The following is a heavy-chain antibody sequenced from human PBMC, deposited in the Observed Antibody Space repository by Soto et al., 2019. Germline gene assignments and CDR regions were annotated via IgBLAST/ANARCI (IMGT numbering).Heavy chain of an antibody. J-gene: IGHJ5*02. D-gene: IGHD6-25*01. CDR1: GFTFSNYA. CDR2: INDRGVST. CDR3: AKDESIAAAPFDP. V-gene: IGHV3-23*01. Sequence: GGSLRLSCAASGFTFSNYAMNWVRQAPGKGLEWVSSINDRGVSTYYADSVKGRFTISRDNSKNTLYLQMKGLRVEDTAVYYCAKDESIAAAPFDPWGQGTLVTVSS.